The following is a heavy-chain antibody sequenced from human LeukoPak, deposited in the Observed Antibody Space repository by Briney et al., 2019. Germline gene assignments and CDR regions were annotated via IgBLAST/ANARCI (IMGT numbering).Heavy chain of an antibody. CDR3: AKARGYYYDSSGYYFDY. V-gene: IGHV3-23*01. CDR1: GFTFSNYW. Sequence: GGSLRLSCAVSGFTFSNYWMSWVRQAPGKGLEWVSAISGSGGSTYYADSVKGRFTISRDNSKNTLYLQMNSLRAEDTAVYYCAKARGYYYDSSGYYFDYWGQGTLVTVSS. CDR2: ISGSGGST. D-gene: IGHD3-22*01. J-gene: IGHJ4*02.